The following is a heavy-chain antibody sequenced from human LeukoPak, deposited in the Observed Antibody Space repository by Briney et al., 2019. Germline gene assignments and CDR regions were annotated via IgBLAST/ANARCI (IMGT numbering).Heavy chain of an antibody. CDR2: MNPNSGNT. Sequence: GASVKVSCKASGYTFTSYDINWVRQATGQGLEWMGWMNPNSGNTGYAQKFQGRVTMTRNTSISTAYMELSSLRSEDTAVYYCARGLRQLVWFDPWGQGTLATVSS. CDR1: GYTFTSYD. J-gene: IGHJ5*02. V-gene: IGHV1-8*01. CDR3: ARGLRQLVWFDP. D-gene: IGHD6-6*01.